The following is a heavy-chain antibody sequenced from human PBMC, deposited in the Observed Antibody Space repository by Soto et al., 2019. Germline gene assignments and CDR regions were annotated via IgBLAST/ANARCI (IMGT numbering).Heavy chain of an antibody. J-gene: IGHJ6*02. CDR3: ARDLIVVVPAAYPYYYGMDV. Sequence: PGGSLRLSCAASGFTFSSYGMHWVRQAPGKGLEWVAVIWYDGSNKYYADSVKGRFTISRDNSKNTLYLQMNSLRAEDTAVYYCARDLIVVVPAAYPYYYGMDVWGQGTTVTVSS. V-gene: IGHV3-33*01. D-gene: IGHD2-2*01. CDR2: IWYDGSNK. CDR1: GFTFSSYG.